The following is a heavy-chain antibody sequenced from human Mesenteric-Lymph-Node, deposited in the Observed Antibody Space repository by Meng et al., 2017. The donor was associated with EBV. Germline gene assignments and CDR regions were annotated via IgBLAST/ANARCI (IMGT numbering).Heavy chain of an antibody. J-gene: IGHJ4*02. CDR1: GPSLRTYALP. Sequence: TWRRSGPYVVTPTKPLTPTCTFSGPSLRTYALPVIWIGQPPGGALEWLALVYWDDDKGYSPSLRSRLTITRDTSKNQVVLTMTNMDPVDTGTYFCARSGGYGTPLDYWGQGTLVTVSS. CDR3: ARSGGYGTPLDY. D-gene: IGHD6-25*01. V-gene: IGHV2-5*08. CDR2: VYWDDDK.